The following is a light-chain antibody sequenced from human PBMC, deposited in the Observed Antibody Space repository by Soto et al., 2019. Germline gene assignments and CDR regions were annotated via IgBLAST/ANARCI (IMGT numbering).Light chain of an antibody. CDR1: QSISSW. Sequence: DIQMTQSPSTLFASVGDRVTITCRASQSISSWLAWYQQKPGKAPKLLIYDASSLESGVPSRFSGSGSGTEFTLTISSLQPEDFATYYCQQSSITPRTFGQGTKVDIK. V-gene: IGKV1-5*01. CDR2: DAS. CDR3: QQSSITPRT. J-gene: IGKJ1*01.